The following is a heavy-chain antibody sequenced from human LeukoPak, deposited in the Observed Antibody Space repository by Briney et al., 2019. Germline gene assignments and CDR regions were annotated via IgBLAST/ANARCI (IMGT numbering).Heavy chain of an antibody. Sequence: GGSLRLSCATSGFSFSSYAMSWVRQAPGKGLEWVSAMSSSDDGTYYADSVKGRFTISRDNSKNTLYLQMNSLRAEDTAVYYCAKDLIKVGPSRFRNYYYYMDVWGKGTTVTVSS. CDR2: MSSSDDGT. V-gene: IGHV3-23*01. D-gene: IGHD1-26*01. CDR3: AKDLIKVGPSRFRNYYYYMDV. J-gene: IGHJ6*03. CDR1: GFSFSSYA.